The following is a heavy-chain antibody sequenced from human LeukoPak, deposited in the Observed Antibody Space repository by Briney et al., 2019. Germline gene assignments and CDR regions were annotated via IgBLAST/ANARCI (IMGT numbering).Heavy chain of an antibody. Sequence: SGGSLRLSCAASGFTFSSYSMNWVRQAPGKGLEWVSSISSSSSYIYYADSVKGRFTISRDNAKNSLYLQMNSLRAEDTAVYYCARDPQDIVVVVAVTVWEYYFEYWGQGTLVTVSS. V-gene: IGHV3-21*01. CDR2: ISSSSSYI. J-gene: IGHJ4*02. D-gene: IGHD2-15*01. CDR1: GFTFSSYS. CDR3: ARDPQDIVVVVAVTVWEYYFEY.